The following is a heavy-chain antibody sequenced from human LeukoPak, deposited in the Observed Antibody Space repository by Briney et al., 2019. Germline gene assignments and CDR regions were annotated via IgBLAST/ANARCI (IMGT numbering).Heavy chain of an antibody. Sequence: GASVKVSCKASGYTFTGYYMHWVRQAPGQGLEWMGWINPNSGGTNYAQKFQGRVTMTRDTSISTAYMELSRLRSDDTAVYYCARDKLGYCSSTSCYSWFDPWGQGTLVTVSS. CDR1: GYTFTGYY. V-gene: IGHV1-2*02. CDR2: INPNSGGT. J-gene: IGHJ5*02. CDR3: ARDKLGYCSSTSCYSWFDP. D-gene: IGHD2-2*02.